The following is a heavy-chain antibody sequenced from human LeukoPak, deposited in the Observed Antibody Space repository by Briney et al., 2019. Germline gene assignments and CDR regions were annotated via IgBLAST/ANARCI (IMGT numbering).Heavy chain of an antibody. CDR3: ARDLGFGYYDSSGPEDYFDY. J-gene: IGHJ4*02. CDR2: ISSSGSTI. Sequence: GGSLRLSCAASGFTFSSYEMNWVRRAPGKGLEWVSYISSSGSTIYYADSVKGRFTISRDNAKNSLYLQMNSLRAEDTAVYYCARDLGFGYYDSSGPEDYFDYWGQGTLVTVSS. V-gene: IGHV3-48*03. D-gene: IGHD3-22*01. CDR1: GFTFSSYE.